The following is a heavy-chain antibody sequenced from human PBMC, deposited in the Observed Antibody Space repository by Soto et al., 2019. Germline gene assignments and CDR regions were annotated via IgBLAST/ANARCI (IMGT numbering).Heavy chain of an antibody. Sequence: QVQLVQSGAEVKKPGSSVKVSCKASGGTFSSYAINWVRQAPGQGLEWMGGIIPIFGTADYAQKFQGIVTITADESTSTAYMELCSLRSEDTAVYYCASHITGSPNFYYGMDVWGQGTTVTVSS. CDR1: GGTFSSYA. CDR3: ASHITGSPNFYYGMDV. J-gene: IGHJ6*02. V-gene: IGHV1-69*12. D-gene: IGHD1-20*01. CDR2: IIPIFGTA.